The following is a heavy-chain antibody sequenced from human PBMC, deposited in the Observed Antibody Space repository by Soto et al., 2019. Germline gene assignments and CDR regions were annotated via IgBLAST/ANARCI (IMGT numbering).Heavy chain of an antibody. Sequence: HPGGSLRLSCVASGFTFRNFGMHGVRQAPGKGLEWVAFISNDENIKQYADSVGGRFAIARDNSKNTLYLQVTSLRAEDTAIYYCARGLRSVIDYWGQGALVTVSS. CDR1: GFTFRNFG. CDR3: ARGLRSVIDY. CDR2: ISNDENIK. J-gene: IGHJ4*02. V-gene: IGHV3-33*01.